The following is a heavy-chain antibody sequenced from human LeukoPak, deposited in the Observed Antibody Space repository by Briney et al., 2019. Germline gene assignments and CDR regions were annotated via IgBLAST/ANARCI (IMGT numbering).Heavy chain of an antibody. CDR3: AMVRGVITDY. D-gene: IGHD3-10*01. CDR2: ISNSGST. Sequence: NASETLSLTCIVSGASISGYYWSWIRQPPGKGLKWIGYISNSGSTNYSPSLKSRVNMSVDTAKNQLSLRLSFVTAADTAVYYCAMVRGVITDYWGQGTLVTVSS. J-gene: IGHJ4*02. CDR1: GASISGYY. V-gene: IGHV4-59*01.